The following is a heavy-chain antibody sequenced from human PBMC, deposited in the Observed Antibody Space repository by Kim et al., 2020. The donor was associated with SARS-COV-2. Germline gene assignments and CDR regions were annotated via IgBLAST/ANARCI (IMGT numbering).Heavy chain of an antibody. J-gene: IGHJ4*02. V-gene: IGHV3-33*08. Sequence: GGSLRLSCAASGFTFSSYGMHWVRQAPGKGLEWVAVIWYDGSNKYYADSVKGRFTISRDNSKNTLYLQMNSLRAEDTAVYYCAREGYYDSSGQSWEGLDYWGQGTLVTVSS. CDR1: GFTFSSYG. CDR2: IWYDGSNK. CDR3: AREGYYDSSGQSWEGLDY. D-gene: IGHD3-22*01.